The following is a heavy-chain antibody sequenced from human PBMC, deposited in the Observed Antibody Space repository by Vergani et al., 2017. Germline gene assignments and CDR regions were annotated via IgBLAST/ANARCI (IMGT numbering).Heavy chain of an antibody. CDR1: GFTFTSPA. V-gene: IGHV1-58*02. Sequence: QMQLVQSGPEVKKPGTSVKVSCTSSGFTFTSPAMQWVRQARGQRLECIGWIVVGSGNANYAQKFQERVTITRDMSTSTAYMELSSLRSEDTAVYYCAADHTYYDSSGYPRGNWYFDLWGRGTLVTVSS. D-gene: IGHD3-22*01. CDR2: IVVGSGNA. CDR3: AADHTYYDSSGYPRGNWYFDL. J-gene: IGHJ2*01.